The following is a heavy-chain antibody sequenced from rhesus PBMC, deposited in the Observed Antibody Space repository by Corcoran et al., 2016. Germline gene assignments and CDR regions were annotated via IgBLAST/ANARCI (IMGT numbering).Heavy chain of an antibody. J-gene: IGHJ4*01. CDR2: IKRKANEQPA. D-gene: IGHD6-31*01. V-gene: IGHV3S45*01. Sequence: EVQLVESGGGLVQPGGSLRLSCAASGFTFSNYWMSWVRQAPGKGLVWVAHIKRKANEQPADYAESVKGRFTISRDDSKNALYLQMNSLKTEDTAVYYCTTVGSGWFFDYWGQGVLVTVSS. CDR1: GFTFSNYW. CDR3: TTVGSGWFFDY.